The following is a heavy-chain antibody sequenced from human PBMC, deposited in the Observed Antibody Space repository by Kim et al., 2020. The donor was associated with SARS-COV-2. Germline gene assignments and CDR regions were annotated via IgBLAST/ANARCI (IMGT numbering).Heavy chain of an antibody. CDR3: ARPMGSSGWDAFDY. D-gene: IGHD6-19*01. Sequence: GGSLRLSCAASGFSFSIYAMSWVRQAPGKGLEWVSGISHSGGSTYYADSVKGRFTISRDNSKNTLSLQINSLRAEDTAIYYCARPMGSSGWDAFDYWGQGTLVTVSS. J-gene: IGHJ4*02. CDR1: GFSFSIYA. V-gene: IGHV3-23*01. CDR2: ISHSGGST.